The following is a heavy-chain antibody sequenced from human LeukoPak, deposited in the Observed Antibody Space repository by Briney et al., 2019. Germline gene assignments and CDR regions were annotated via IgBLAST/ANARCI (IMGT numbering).Heavy chain of an antibody. CDR1: GFTFSSYA. V-gene: IGHV3-30*04. D-gene: IGHD4-17*01. Sequence: GGSLRLSCAASGFTFSSYAMHWVRQAPGRGREWGAVISYDGSNKYYADSVKGRFTISRDNSKNTLYLQMNSLRAEDTAVYYCARGRGSTTVTTGFNYWGQGTLVTVSS. CDR3: ARGRGSTTVTTGFNY. CDR2: ISYDGSNK. J-gene: IGHJ4*02.